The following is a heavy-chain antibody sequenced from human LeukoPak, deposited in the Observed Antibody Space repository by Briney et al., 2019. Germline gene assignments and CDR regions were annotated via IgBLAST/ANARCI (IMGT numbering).Heavy chain of an antibody. V-gene: IGHV3-7*01. CDR2: IKQDGSEK. CDR1: GFTFSSYW. CDR3: ATSLPGGYCSSTSCYKAAFDI. D-gene: IGHD2-2*02. J-gene: IGHJ3*02. Sequence: GGSLRLSCAASGFTFSSYWVSWVRQAPGKGLEWVANIKQDGSEKYYVDSVKGRFTISRDNAKNSLHLQMNSLRAEDTAVYYCATSLPGGYCSSTSCYKAAFDIWGQGTMVTVSS.